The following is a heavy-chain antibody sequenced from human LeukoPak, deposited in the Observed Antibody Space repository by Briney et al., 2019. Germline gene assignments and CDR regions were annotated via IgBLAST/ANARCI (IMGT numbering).Heavy chain of an antibody. Sequence: PGGSLRLSCAASGFTFSDYYMSWIRQTPGKGLEWVSCISGSGTSTNYADSVKGRFTISRDNSKNTLFLQMNSLRAEDTAVYYCAKAPRVGGYEINWGQGTLVTVSS. CDR3: AKAPRVGGYEIN. V-gene: IGHV3-23*01. CDR1: GFTFSDYY. J-gene: IGHJ4*02. D-gene: IGHD5-12*01. CDR2: ISGSGTST.